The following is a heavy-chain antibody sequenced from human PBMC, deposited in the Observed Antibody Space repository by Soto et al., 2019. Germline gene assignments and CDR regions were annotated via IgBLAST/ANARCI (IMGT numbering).Heavy chain of an antibody. D-gene: IGHD1-26*01. V-gene: IGHV1-18*01. J-gene: IGHJ3*02. CDR1: GYTFINYY. CDR3: ARDRSGSYYYSALDAFDI. Sequence: GASVKVSCKASGYTFINYYIHWVRQAPGQGLEWMGWISAYNGNTNYAQKLQGRVTMTTDTSTSTAYMELRSLRSDDTAVYYCARDRSGSYYYSALDAFDIWGQGTMVTVSS. CDR2: ISAYNGNT.